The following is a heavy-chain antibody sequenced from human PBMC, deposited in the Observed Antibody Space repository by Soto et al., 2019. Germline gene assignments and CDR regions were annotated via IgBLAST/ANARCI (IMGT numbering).Heavy chain of an antibody. D-gene: IGHD5-18*01. CDR3: AKTAGYSYADYYYSATDV. J-gene: IGHJ6*02. Sequence: GGSLRLSCAASGFTFMNYAMSWVRQAPGKGLEWVSGISGRGDSTYYADSVKGRFTISRDNSKNTLYLQMNSLRAEDTALYFCAKTAGYSYADYYYSATDVWGQGTTVTVSS. CDR2: ISGRGDST. V-gene: IGHV3-23*01. CDR1: GFTFMNYA.